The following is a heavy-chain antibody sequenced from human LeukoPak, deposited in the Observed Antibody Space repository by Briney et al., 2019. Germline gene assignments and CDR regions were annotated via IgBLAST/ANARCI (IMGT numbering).Heavy chain of an antibody. CDR3: ARARALRYFDWLLPRLDY. D-gene: IGHD3-9*01. CDR1: GGSFSGYY. V-gene: IGHV4-34*01. J-gene: IGHJ4*02. CDR2: INHSGST. Sequence: SETLSLTCAVYGGSFSGYYWSWIRQPPGKGLEWIGEINHSGSTNYNPSLKSRVTISVDTSKNQFSLKLSPVTAADTAVYYCARARALRYFDWLLPRLDYWGQGTLVTVSS.